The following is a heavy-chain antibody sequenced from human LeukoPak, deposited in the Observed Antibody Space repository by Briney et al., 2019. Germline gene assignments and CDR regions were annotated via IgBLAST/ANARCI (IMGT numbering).Heavy chain of an antibody. J-gene: IGHJ4*02. CDR2: ISAYNGNT. Sequence: ASVKVSCKASGYTFSTYPMNWVRQAPGQGLEWMGWISAYNGNTNYAQKLQGRVTMTTDTSTSTAYMELRSLRSDDTAVYYCARARAEITIDYWGQGTLVTVSS. D-gene: IGHD3-10*01. V-gene: IGHV1-18*01. CDR1: GYTFSTYP. CDR3: ARARAEITIDY.